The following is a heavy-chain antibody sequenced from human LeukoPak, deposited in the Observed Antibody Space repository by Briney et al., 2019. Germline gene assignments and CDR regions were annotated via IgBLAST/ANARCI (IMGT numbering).Heavy chain of an antibody. CDR1: GFTFSSYA. CDR3: ADQDYYDSSGYYHHAIDY. CDR2: ISGSGGST. V-gene: IGHV3-23*01. D-gene: IGHD3-22*01. Sequence: GGSLRLSCAASGFTFSSYAMSWVRQAPGKGLEWVSAISGSGGSTYYADSVKGRFTISRDNSKNTLYLQMNSLRAEDTAVYYCADQDYYDSSGYYHHAIDYWGQGTLVTVSS. J-gene: IGHJ4*02.